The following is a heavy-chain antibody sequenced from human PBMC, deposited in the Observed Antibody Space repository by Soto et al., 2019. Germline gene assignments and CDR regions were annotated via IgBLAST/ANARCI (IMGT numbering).Heavy chain of an antibody. CDR2: VNDGWGA. J-gene: IGHJ6*02. D-gene: IGHD3-10*01. CDR1: GASISNYY. V-gene: IGHV4-59*08. CDR3: VRHWLGALHGLVDV. Sequence: QVHLQQSGPGLVKPSETLSLSCTISGASISNYYWSWIRQVPGQGMEWIGYVNDGWGAAYNPSLHSRGAVSVDSSKRLLSLKLTSVTATDTAVYYCVRHWLGALHGLVDVWGQGTTVTVSS.